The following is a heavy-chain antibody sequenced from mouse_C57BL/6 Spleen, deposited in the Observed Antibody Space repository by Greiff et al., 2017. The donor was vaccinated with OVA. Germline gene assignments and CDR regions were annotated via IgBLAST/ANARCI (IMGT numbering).Heavy chain of an antibody. CDR2: INYDGSST. D-gene: IGHD1-1*01. J-gene: IGHJ1*03. Sequence: EVKLVESEGGLVQPGSSMKLSCTASGFTFSDYYMAWVRQVPEKGLEWVANINYDGSSTYYLDSLKSRFIISRDNAKNILYLQMSSLKSEDTATYYCARDNYGRSWYFDVWGTGTTVTVSS. CDR1: GFTFSDYY. V-gene: IGHV5-16*01. CDR3: ARDNYGRSWYFDV.